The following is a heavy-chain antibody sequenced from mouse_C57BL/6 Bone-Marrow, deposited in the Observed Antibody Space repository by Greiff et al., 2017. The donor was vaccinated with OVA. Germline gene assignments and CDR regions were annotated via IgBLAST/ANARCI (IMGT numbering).Heavy chain of an antibody. V-gene: IGHV14-4*01. CDR3: TTDSNYVGFAY. CDR1: GFNIKDDY. Sequence: VQLKQSGAELVRPGASVKLSCTASGFNIKDDYMHWVKQRPEQGLEWIGWIDPENGDTEYASKFQGKATITADTSSNTAYLQLSSLTSEDTAVYYCTTDSNYVGFAYWGQGTLVTVSA. J-gene: IGHJ3*01. CDR2: IDPENGDT. D-gene: IGHD2-5*01.